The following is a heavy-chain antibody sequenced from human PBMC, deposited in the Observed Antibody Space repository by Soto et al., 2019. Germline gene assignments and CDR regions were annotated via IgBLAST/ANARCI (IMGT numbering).Heavy chain of an antibody. D-gene: IGHD6-13*01. CDR1: GFTFSSYG. CDR2: ISYDGSNK. V-gene: IGHV3-30*18. J-gene: IGHJ4*02. Sequence: GGSLRLSCAASGFTFSSYGKHWVRQAPGKGLEWVAVISYDGSNKYYADSVKGRFTISRDNSKNTLYLQMNSLRAEDTAVYYCAKFSSPIAAAGTGDYWGQGTMVTVSS. CDR3: AKFSSPIAAAGTGDY.